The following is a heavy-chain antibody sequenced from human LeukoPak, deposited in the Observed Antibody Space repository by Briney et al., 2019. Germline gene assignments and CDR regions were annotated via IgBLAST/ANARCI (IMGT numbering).Heavy chain of an antibody. CDR1: GGSISSYY. Sequence: SETLSLTCTVSGGSISSYYWSWIRQPPGKGLEWIGYIYYSGSTNYNPSLKSRVTISVDTSKNQFSLKLSSVTAADTAVYYCARGESQSSLYNWFDPWGQGTLVAVSS. CDR2: IYYSGST. V-gene: IGHV4-59*01. J-gene: IGHJ5*02. CDR3: ARGESQSSLYNWFDP.